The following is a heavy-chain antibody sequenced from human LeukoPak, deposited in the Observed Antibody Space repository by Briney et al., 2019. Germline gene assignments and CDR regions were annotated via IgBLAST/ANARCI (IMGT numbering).Heavy chain of an antibody. CDR3: ARWVPRSSWDQDRKFDP. V-gene: IGHV1-58*01. CDR2: IVVGSGNT. J-gene: IGHJ5*02. D-gene: IGHD6-13*01. CDR1: GFTFTSSA. Sequence: SVKVSCKASGFTFTSSAVQWVRQARGQRLEWIGWIVVGSGNTNYAQKFQERVTITRDMSTSTAYMELRSLRSDDTAVYYCARWVPRSSWDQDRKFDPWGQGTLVTVSS.